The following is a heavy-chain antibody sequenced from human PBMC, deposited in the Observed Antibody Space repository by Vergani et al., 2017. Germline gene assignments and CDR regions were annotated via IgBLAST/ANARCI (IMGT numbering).Heavy chain of an antibody. D-gene: IGHD3-3*01. CDR2: IRYDGSNK. V-gene: IGHV3-30*02. CDR1: GFTFSSYG. J-gene: IGHJ3*02. CDR3: ARVEGRAYDFWSGYYLSAHANTWGDAFDI. Sequence: QVQLVESGGGVVQPGGSLRLSCAASGFTFSSYGMHWVRQAPGKGLEWVAFIRYDGSNKYYADSVKGRFTISRDNSKNTLYLQMNSLRSEDTAVYYWARVEGRAYDFWSGYYLSAHANTWGDAFDIWGQGTMVTVSS.